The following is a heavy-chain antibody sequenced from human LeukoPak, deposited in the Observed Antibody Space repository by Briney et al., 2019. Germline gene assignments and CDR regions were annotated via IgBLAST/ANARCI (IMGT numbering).Heavy chain of an antibody. Sequence: GGSLRLSCVASGFTFGDYWMSWVRQAPGKGLEFVGNIEDDGDQKNYVDSVKGRFTISRDNVKNSLYLQMNSLRVEDTGVYYCARDIIRGQSDFDYWGQGTLVTVSS. J-gene: IGHJ4*02. CDR2: IEDDGDQK. CDR1: GFTFGDYW. CDR3: ARDIIRGQSDFDY. D-gene: IGHD5-12*01. V-gene: IGHV3-7*01.